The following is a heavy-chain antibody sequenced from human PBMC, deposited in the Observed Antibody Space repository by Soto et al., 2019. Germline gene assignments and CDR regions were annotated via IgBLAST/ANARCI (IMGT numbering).Heavy chain of an antibody. Sequence: SETLSLTCTVSGGSISNYYWSWIRQPPGKGLEWIGYVSYSGSTNYNPSLNSRVTISVDTSRNQFSLKLNSVTAADTAVYYCARHHFYGSGRPFDCWGQGSLVTVSS. J-gene: IGHJ4*02. CDR1: GGSISNYY. V-gene: IGHV4-59*01. CDR3: ARHHFYGSGRPFDC. CDR2: VSYSGST. D-gene: IGHD3-10*01.